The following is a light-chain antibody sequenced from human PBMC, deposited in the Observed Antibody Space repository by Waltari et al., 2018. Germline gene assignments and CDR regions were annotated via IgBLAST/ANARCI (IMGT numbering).Light chain of an antibody. J-gene: IGKJ4*01. CDR2: DAS. CDR1: QDIIKY. Sequence: IRMTQSPSSFSASTGDRVTITCRASQDIIKYLDWYQQQPGKAPKLLIYDASNLETGVPSRFSGSGSGTDFTFTISSLQPEDIATYYCQQYDNLPSLTFGGGTKVEIK. CDR3: QQYDNLPSLT. V-gene: IGKV1-33*01.